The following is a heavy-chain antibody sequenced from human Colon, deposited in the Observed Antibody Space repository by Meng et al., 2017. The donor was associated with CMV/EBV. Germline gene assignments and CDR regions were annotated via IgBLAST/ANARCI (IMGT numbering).Heavy chain of an antibody. CDR2: IYYSGST. J-gene: IGHJ4*02. Sequence: LTCTVSGGSISNYYWSWIRQPPGKGLEWIGYIYYSGSTNYNPSLKSRLTISVDTSKNHFSLKLSSVTAADTAVYYCARVDYSGNYDYWGQGTLVTVSS. D-gene: IGHD4/OR15-4a*01. CDR3: ARVDYSGNYDY. CDR1: GGSISNYY. V-gene: IGHV4-59*01.